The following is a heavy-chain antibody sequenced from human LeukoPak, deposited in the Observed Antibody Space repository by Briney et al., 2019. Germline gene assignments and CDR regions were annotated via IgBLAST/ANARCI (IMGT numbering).Heavy chain of an antibody. CDR2: IIPIFGTA. CDR3: ARVAVTTADY. CDR1: GGTLSSYA. V-gene: IGHV1-69*01. D-gene: IGHD4-17*01. J-gene: IGHJ4*02. Sequence: PLASVKVSCKASGGTLSSYAISWVRQAPGQGLEWMGGIIPIFGTANYAQKFQGRVTITADESTSTAYMELRSLRSDDTAVYYCARVAVTTADYWGQGTLVTVSS.